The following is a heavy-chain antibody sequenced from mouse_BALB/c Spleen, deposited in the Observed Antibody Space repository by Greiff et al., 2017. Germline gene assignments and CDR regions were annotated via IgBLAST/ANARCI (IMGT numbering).Heavy chain of an antibody. CDR1: GFTFSSYG. Sequence: DVQLVESGGDLVKPGGSLKLSCAASGFTFSSYGMSWVRQTPDKRLEWVATISSGGSYTYYPDSVKGRFTISRDNAKNTLYLQMSSLKSEDTAMYYCARQDDYDEAYWGQGTLVTVSA. CDR2: ISSGGSYT. J-gene: IGHJ3*01. V-gene: IGHV5-6*01. CDR3: ARQDDYDEAY. D-gene: IGHD2-4*01.